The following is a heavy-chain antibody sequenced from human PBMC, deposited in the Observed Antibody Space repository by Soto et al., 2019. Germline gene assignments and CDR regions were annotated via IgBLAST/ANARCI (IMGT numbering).Heavy chain of an antibody. V-gene: IGHV4-34*01. Sequence: PSETLSLTFAVYGGAFSGYYWSWIRQPPGKGLEWIGEINHSGSTNYNPSLKSRVTISVDTSKNQFSLKLSSVTAADTAVYYCARGLVTMVRGVPQWFDQWGQGTIVSISS. CDR3: ARGLVTMVRGVPQWFDQ. J-gene: IGHJ5*02. D-gene: IGHD3-10*01. CDR2: INHSGST. CDR1: GGAFSGYY.